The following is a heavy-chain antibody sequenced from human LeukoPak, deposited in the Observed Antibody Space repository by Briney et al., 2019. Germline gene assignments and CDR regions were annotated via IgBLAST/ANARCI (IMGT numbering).Heavy chain of an antibody. D-gene: IGHD3-9*01. CDR2: ISSSSSTI. CDR3: AKGTAHLRYFDWFGGDYYYMDV. J-gene: IGHJ6*03. V-gene: IGHV3-48*01. Sequence: GGSLRLSCAASGFTFSSYSMNWVRQAPGKGLEWVSYISSSSSTIYYADSVKGRFTISRDNAKNSLYLQMNSLRAEDTAVYYCAKGTAHLRYFDWFGGDYYYMDVWGKGTTVTVSS. CDR1: GFTFSSYS.